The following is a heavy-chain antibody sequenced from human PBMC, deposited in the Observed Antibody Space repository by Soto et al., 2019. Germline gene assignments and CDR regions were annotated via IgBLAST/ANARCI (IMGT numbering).Heavy chain of an antibody. Sequence: QVQLQESGPGLVKPSETLSLTCTVSGGSVSSGSYYWSWIRQPPGKGLEWIGYIYYSGSNNYNPSLKSRVTISVDTSKYQFSLKLSSVTAADTAVYYCARDRPVGATYYFDYWGQGTLVTVSS. CDR1: GGSVSSGSYY. J-gene: IGHJ4*02. CDR3: ARDRPVGATYYFDY. V-gene: IGHV4-61*01. CDR2: IYYSGSN. D-gene: IGHD1-26*01.